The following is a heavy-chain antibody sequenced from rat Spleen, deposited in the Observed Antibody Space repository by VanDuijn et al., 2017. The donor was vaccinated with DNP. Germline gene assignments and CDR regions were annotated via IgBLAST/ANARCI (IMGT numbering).Heavy chain of an antibody. V-gene: IGHV5-25*01. CDR1: GFTFSHYY. Sequence: EVQLVESGGGLVQPGRSMKLSCAASGFTFSHYYMAWVRQAPTEGLEWVASISTGGGNTYYRDSVEGRFTISRDNAKSTLYLQMNSLRSEDMATYYCIRWNSGHFDYWGQGVMVTVSS. CDR2: ISTGGGNT. CDR3: IRWNSGHFDY. D-gene: IGHD4-3*01. J-gene: IGHJ2*01.